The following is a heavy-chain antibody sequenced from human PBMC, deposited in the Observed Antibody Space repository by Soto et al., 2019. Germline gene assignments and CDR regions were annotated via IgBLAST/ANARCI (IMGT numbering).Heavy chain of an antibody. D-gene: IGHD6-19*01. CDR3: ARAGAVAGTTNWFDP. V-gene: IGHV1-18*01. CDR2: ISAYNGNT. CDR1: GYTFTSYG. Sequence: QVPLVQSGAEVKKPGASVKVSCKASGYTFTSYGISWVRQAPGQGLEWMRWISAYNGNTNYAQKLQGRVTMTTDTSTSTAYMELRSLRSDDTAVYYCARAGAVAGTTNWFDPWGQGTLVTVSS. J-gene: IGHJ5*02.